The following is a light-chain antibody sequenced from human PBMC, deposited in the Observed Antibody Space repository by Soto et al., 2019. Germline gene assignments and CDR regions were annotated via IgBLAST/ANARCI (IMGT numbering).Light chain of an antibody. CDR2: DAS. CDR3: QQCSCSTRT. CDR1: QTITNNY. J-gene: IGKJ1*01. V-gene: IGKV3-20*01. Sequence: EIVLTQSPGTLSLSPGERATLFCRASQTITNNYLDWYQQKPGQAPRLLIYDASRRATGITYRFSGSGSGSDLTLTIRRLEPEYFAVYFCQQCSCSTRTFGEETMVEIQ.